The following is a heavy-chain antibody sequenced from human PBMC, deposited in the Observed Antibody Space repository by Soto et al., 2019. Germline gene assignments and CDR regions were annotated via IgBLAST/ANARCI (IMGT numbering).Heavy chain of an antibody. D-gene: IGHD3-22*01. J-gene: IGHJ4*02. V-gene: IGHV1-69*06. CDR2: IIPIFGTA. Sequence: QVQLVQSGAEVKKPGSSVKVSCKASGGTFSSYAISWVRQAPGQGLEWMGGIIPIFGTANYAQKFQGRVTITADKSTSTAYMALSSLRSEDTAVYYCASNLNYYDSSGYYYDYYFDYWGQGTLVTVSS. CDR3: ASNLNYYDSSGYYYDYYFDY. CDR1: GGTFSSYA.